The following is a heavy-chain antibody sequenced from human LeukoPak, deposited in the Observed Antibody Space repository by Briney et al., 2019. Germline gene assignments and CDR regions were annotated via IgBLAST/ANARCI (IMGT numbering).Heavy chain of an antibody. CDR2: ISSDGTSI. Sequence: GGSLRLSCAASGFTFSSYEMTWVRQAPGKGLEWLSHISSDGTSICSAASVKGRFTVSRDNAKNSLYLQMNNLRAEDTAIYYCVREMLAASGLDYWGQGILLTVS. CDR3: VREMLAASGLDY. V-gene: IGHV3-48*03. J-gene: IGHJ4*02. CDR1: GFTFSSYE. D-gene: IGHD6-13*01.